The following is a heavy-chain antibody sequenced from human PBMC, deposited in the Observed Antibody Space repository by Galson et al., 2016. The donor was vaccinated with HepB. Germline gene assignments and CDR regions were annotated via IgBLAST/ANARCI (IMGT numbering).Heavy chain of an antibody. CDR1: GFSLSTRTMG. V-gene: IGHV2-5*08. CDR2: IYWDDEK. CDR3: VHRREDDTLGYSFGF. Sequence: PALVKPTQTLTLTCTFSGFSLSTRTMGVGWIRQPPGEALEWLALIYWDDEKRYISSLKRRLTITKDTSKNQVVLTMTNMDPVDTATYYCVHRREDDTLGYSFGFWGQGTLVTVSA. J-gene: IGHJ4*02. D-gene: IGHD3-22*01.